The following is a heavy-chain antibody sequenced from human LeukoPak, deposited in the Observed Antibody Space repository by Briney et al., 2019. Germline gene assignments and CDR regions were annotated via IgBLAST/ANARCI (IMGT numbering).Heavy chain of an antibody. CDR3: ARGAMVRLYYYYGMDV. Sequence: GGSLRLSCAASGVTFSSYVMHWVRQAPGKGLEWVAVISYDGSNKYYADSVKGRFTISRDNSKNTLYLQMNSLRAEDTAVYYCARGAMVRLYYYYGMDVWGQGTTVTVSS. D-gene: IGHD3-10*01. V-gene: IGHV3-30-3*01. CDR1: GVTFSSYV. J-gene: IGHJ6*02. CDR2: ISYDGSNK.